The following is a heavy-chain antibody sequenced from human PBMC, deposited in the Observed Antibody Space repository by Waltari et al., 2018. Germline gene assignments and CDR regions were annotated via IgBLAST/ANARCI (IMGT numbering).Heavy chain of an antibody. D-gene: IGHD2-15*01. V-gene: IGHV1-2*06. CDR2: IDPNSGGT. J-gene: IGHJ4*02. Sequence: QVQLVQSGAEVKKPGASVKVPCKAPGYTFSGSYIHWLRQAPGQGLEWMGRIDPNSGGTDYARKFAGRVSMTRDTSISTAYVELSSLRSDDTAVYYCAAKGVVLPATYDYWGQGTLVTVSS. CDR1: GYTFSGSY. CDR3: AAKGVVLPATYDY.